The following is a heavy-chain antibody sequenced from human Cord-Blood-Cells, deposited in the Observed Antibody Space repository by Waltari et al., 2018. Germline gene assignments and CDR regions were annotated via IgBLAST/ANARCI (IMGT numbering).Heavy chain of an antibody. Sequence: EVQLVESGGGLVKPGGSLRLSCAASGFTFSSYRMNWVRQAPGKGLEWVSSISSSSSYIYYADSVKGRFTISRDNAKNSLYLQMNSLRAEDTAVYYCASVPATDYYYGMDVWGQGTTVTVSS. CDR3: ASVPATDYYYGMDV. J-gene: IGHJ6*02. V-gene: IGHV3-21*01. CDR2: ISSSSSYI. CDR1: GFTFSSYR. D-gene: IGHD1-26*01.